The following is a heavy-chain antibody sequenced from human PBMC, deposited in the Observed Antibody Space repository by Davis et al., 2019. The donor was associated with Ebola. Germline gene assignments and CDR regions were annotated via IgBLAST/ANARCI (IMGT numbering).Heavy chain of an antibody. D-gene: IGHD6-13*01. Sequence: SETLSLTCTVSGGSINTHYWSWLRQSPEKGLEWIAYIFYSGSTDYNPSLKSRVTISIDTSKNQFSLRLRSVTAADTAVYYCARGAAAHKGPLFSFDSWGQGTLATVSS. CDR2: IFYSGST. CDR3: ARGAAAHKGPLFSFDS. V-gene: IGHV4-59*11. J-gene: IGHJ4*02. CDR1: GGSINTHY.